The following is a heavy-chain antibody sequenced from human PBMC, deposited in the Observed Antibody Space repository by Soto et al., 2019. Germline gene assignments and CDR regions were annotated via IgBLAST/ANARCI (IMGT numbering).Heavy chain of an antibody. CDR2: ISAYNGNT. V-gene: IGHV1-18*01. D-gene: IGHD1-26*01. J-gene: IGHJ5*02. Sequence: ASVKVSCKASGYTFTSYGISWVRQAPGQGLEWMGWISAYNGNTNYAQKLQGRVTMTTDTSTSTAYMELRSLRSDDTAVYYCVRDGFGVGATLSSWFDPWGQGTLVTVSS. CDR3: VRDGFGVGATLSSWFDP. CDR1: GYTFTSYG.